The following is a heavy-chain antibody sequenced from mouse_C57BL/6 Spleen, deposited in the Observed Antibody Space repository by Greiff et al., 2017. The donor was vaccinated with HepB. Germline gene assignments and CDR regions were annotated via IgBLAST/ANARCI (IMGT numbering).Heavy chain of an antibody. CDR3: ARIFWENYWYFDV. CDR1: GYTFTDYY. Sequence: EVQLQQSGPELVKPGASVKISCKASGYTFTDYYMNWVKQSHGKSLEWIGDINPNNGGTSYNQKFKGKATLTVDKSSSTAYMELRSLTSEDSAVYYCARIFWENYWYFDVWGTGTTVTVSS. V-gene: IGHV1-26*01. D-gene: IGHD4-1*01. J-gene: IGHJ1*03. CDR2: INPNNGGT.